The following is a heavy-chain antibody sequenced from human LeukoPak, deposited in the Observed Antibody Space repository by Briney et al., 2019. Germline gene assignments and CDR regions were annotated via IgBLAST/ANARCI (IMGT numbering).Heavy chain of an antibody. V-gene: IGHV1-18*01. CDR2: ISAYNGNT. CDR3: ARVNTPSVRAKKWELFYY. J-gene: IGHJ4*02. Sequence: GASVKVSCKASGYTFTSYGISWVRQAPGQGLEWMGWISAYNGNTNYAQKLQGRVTMTTDTSTSTAYMELRSLRSDDTAVYYCARVNTPSVRAKKWELFYYWGQGTLVTVSS. CDR1: GYTFTSYG. D-gene: IGHD1-26*01.